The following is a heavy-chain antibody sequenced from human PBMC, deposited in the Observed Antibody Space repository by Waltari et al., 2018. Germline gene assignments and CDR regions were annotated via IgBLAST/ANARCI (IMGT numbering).Heavy chain of an antibody. CDR2: IKQDGSEK. D-gene: IGHD3-16*01. J-gene: IGHJ4*02. V-gene: IGHV3-7*01. CDR1: GLTFSSYL. CDR3: AILRGGNY. Sequence: EVQRVGSGRGLVQDERSASLSGGGSGLTFSSYLITWGRQAPGKGLEWLANIKQDGSEKYYVDSVKGRFTISRDNAKNSLYLQMNSLRVEDTALYYCAILRGGNYWGQGTLVTVSS.